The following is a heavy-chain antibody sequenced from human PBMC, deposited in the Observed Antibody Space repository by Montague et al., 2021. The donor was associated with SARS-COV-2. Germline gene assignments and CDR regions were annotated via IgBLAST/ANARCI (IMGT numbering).Heavy chain of an antibody. Sequence: SETLSLTCTVSGDTISSKYYSWIRQPPGKAQERIGNISYIGSTXXXHXXXXRVTVSIYRAKTRYALKLSLATAADSAAYYCAGQGSDYCSSTSCYGADHPFAIWGQGTMVTVSS. CDR1: GDTISSKY. CDR2: ISYIGST. J-gene: IGHJ3*02. D-gene: IGHD2-2*01. V-gene: IGHV4-59*01. CDR3: AGQGSDYCSSTSCYGADHPFAI.